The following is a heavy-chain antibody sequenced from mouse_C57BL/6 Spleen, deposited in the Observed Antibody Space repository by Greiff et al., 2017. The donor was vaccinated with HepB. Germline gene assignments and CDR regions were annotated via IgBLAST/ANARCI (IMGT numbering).Heavy chain of an antibody. V-gene: IGHV1-80*01. D-gene: IGHD4-1*01. CDR2: IYPGDGDT. Sequence: VKLQESGAELVKPGASVKISCKASGYAFSSYWMNWVKQRPGKGLEWIGQIYPGDGDTNYNGKFKGKATLTADKSSSTAYMRLSSLTSEDSAVYFCARTWDDYFDYWGQGTTLTVSS. CDR3: ARTWDDYFDY. J-gene: IGHJ2*01. CDR1: GYAFSSYW.